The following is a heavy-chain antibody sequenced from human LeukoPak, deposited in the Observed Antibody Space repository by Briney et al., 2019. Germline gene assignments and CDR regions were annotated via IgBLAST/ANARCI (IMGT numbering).Heavy chain of an antibody. Sequence: GGSLRLSCAASGFTFNNFWMSWVRQAPGKGLEWVANIHQDGSEINYVDSVKGRFTISRDNAKKSLSLQVNSLTAEDTAVYYCARQGYGKIPLVRGVIDFWGQGTLVTVSS. CDR3: ARQGYGKIPLVRGVIDF. CDR2: IHQDGSEI. D-gene: IGHD3-10*01. V-gene: IGHV3-7*04. CDR1: GFTFNNFW. J-gene: IGHJ4*02.